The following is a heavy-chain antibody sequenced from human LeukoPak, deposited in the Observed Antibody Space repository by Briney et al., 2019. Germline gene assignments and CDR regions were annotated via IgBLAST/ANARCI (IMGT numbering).Heavy chain of an antibody. Sequence: ASVKVSCKASGYTFTSYDMNWVRQATGQGLEWMGWMNPNSGNTGYAQKFQGRVTMTRNTSISTAYMELSSLRSEDTAVYYCARHYYGSGRQDNWFDPWGQGTLVTVSS. J-gene: IGHJ5*02. CDR1: GYTFTSYD. CDR2: MNPNSGNT. D-gene: IGHD3-10*01. V-gene: IGHV1-8*01. CDR3: ARHYYGSGRQDNWFDP.